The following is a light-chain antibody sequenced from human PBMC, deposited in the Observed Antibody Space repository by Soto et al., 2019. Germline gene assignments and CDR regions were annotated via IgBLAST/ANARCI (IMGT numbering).Light chain of an antibody. J-gene: IGKJ1*01. CDR3: QQYGSSSWT. CDR2: GTS. CDR1: QSVSSSY. Sequence: EIVLTQSPGTLSLSPGERATLSCRASQSVSSSYLAWYQQKPGQAPRLLIYGTSSRATAIPDRFSGSGSGTDFTLNISRLEPEDFAVYSCQQYGSSSWTFGQGTKVEIK. V-gene: IGKV3-20*01.